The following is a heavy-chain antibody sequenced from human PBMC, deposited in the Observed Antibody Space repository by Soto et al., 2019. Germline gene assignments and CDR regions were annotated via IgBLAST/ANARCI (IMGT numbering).Heavy chain of an antibody. CDR1: GDTFSNYV. Sequence: QVQLVPSGAEVKKPGSSVKVACKVSGDTFSNYVINWVRQAPGQGLEWMGAIVPIFRTANYAQKFQGRVTITADEFTITAYMELSGLRSDDTATYYCARETSAPGTFREDASDIWGQGTLVTVSS. V-gene: IGHV1-69*12. J-gene: IGHJ3*02. CDR2: IVPIFRTA. CDR3: ARETSAPGTFREDASDI. D-gene: IGHD6-13*01.